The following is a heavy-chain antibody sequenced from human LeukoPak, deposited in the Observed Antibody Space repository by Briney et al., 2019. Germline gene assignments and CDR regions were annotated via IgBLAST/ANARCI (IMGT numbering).Heavy chain of an antibody. D-gene: IGHD3-3*01. Sequence: SQTLSLTCSVSGDSISRDDYYWSWIRQPPGKGLEWIAYIYHTGSTYYNPSLKSRVTMSVDTSKNQFSLNLNSVTAADTAVYYCASVRSGYHFDYWGQGTLVTVSS. J-gene: IGHJ4*02. V-gene: IGHV4-30-4*01. CDR1: GDSISRDDYY. CDR3: ASVRSGYHFDY. CDR2: IYHTGST.